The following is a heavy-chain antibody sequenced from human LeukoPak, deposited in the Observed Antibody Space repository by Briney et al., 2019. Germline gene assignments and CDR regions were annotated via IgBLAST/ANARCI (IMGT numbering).Heavy chain of an antibody. V-gene: IGHV4-39*06. CDR3: ARLGWDLNYYYMDV. CDR2: IYYSGSI. D-gene: IGHD4-23*01. J-gene: IGHJ6*03. Sequence: SETLSLTCTVSGGSISSSSYYWGWIRQPPGKGLEWIGSIYYSGSIYYNPSLKSRVTILVDTYKNQFLLKLSSVTAADTAVYYCARLGWDLNYYYMDVWSKGTTVTVSS. CDR1: GGSISSSSYY.